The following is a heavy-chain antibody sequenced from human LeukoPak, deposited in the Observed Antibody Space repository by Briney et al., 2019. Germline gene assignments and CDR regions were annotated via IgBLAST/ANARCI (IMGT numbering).Heavy chain of an antibody. CDR2: INPNSGGT. Sequence: ASVKVSCKASGYTFTGYYMHWVRQAPGQGLEWMGWINPNSGGTNYAQKFQGRVTMTRDTSISTAYMELSRLRSDDTAVYYCARAVTTAPSTDYWGQGTLVTVSS. D-gene: IGHD4-17*01. CDR3: ARAVTTAPSTDY. V-gene: IGHV1-2*02. CDR1: GYTFTGYY. J-gene: IGHJ4*02.